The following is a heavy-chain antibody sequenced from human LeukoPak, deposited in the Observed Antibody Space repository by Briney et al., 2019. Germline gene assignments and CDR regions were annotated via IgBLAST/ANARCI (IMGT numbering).Heavy chain of an antibody. V-gene: IGHV4-34*01. CDR1: GVSISSYY. CDR3: ARGLYYYGSGSFIDP. Sequence: SETLSLTCTVSGVSISSYYWSWIRQPPGKGLEWIGEINHSGSTNYNPSLKSRVTISVDTSKNQFSLKLSSVTAADTAVYYCARGLYYYGSGSFIDPWGQGTLVTVSS. CDR2: INHSGST. J-gene: IGHJ5*02. D-gene: IGHD3-10*01.